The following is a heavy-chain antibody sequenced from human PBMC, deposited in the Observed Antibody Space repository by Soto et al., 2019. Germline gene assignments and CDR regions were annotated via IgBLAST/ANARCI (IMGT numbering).Heavy chain of an antibody. J-gene: IGHJ6*02. D-gene: IGHD3-10*01. V-gene: IGHV3-21*01. CDR2: ISSSSSYI. Sequence: PGGSLRLSYAASGFTFSSYSMNWVRQAPGKGLEWVSSISSSSSYIYYADSVKGRFTIPRDNAKNSLYLQMNSLRAEDTAVYYCAKTYYYGSGSWPPRGYYYGMDGWGQGTTVTV. CDR1: GFTFSSYS. CDR3: AKTYYYGSGSWPPRGYYYGMDG.